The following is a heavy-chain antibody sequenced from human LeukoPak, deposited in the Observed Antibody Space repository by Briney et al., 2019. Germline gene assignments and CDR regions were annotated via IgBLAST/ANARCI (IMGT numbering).Heavy chain of an antibody. V-gene: IGHV1-69*04. Sequence: SVKVSCKASGGTFSSYAISWVRQAPGQGLEWMGRIIPILGIANYAQKFQGRVTITADKSTSTAYMELSSLRSEDTAVYYCARVGSSSWYDVSYYYMDVWGKGTTVTVSS. CDR1: GGTFSSYA. D-gene: IGHD6-13*01. J-gene: IGHJ6*03. CDR2: IIPILGIA. CDR3: ARVGSSSWYDVSYYYMDV.